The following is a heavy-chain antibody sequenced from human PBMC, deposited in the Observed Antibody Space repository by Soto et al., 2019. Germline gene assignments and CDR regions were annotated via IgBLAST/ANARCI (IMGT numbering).Heavy chain of an antibody. J-gene: IGHJ4*02. D-gene: IGHD2-15*01. CDR1: GFSLSTSGMC. CDR2: IDWDDDK. V-gene: IGHV2-70*11. CDR3: AWINLVAPPRGLDY. Sequence: SGPTLVNPTQTLTLTCTFSGFSLSTSGMCVSWIRQPPGKALEWLTRIDWDDDKYYSTSLKTRLNISKDTSKNQVVLTMTNMDPGDTATYYCAWINLVAPPRGLDYWGQGTLVTVSS.